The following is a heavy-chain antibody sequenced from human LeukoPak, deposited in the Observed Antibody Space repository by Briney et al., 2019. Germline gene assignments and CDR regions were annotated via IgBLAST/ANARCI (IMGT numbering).Heavy chain of an antibody. CDR2: IKQDGSEK. D-gene: IGHD1-1*01. CDR1: GFTFSSYW. J-gene: IGHJ4*02. V-gene: IGHV3-7*01. Sequence: PGGFLRLSCAASGFTFSSYWMSWVRQAPGKGLEWVANIKQDGSEKYYVDSVKGRFTISRDNAKNSLYLQMNSLRAEDTAVYYCAREPSFSWNDEEDRPPAPDYWGQGTLVTVSS. CDR3: AREPSFSWNDEEDRPPAPDY.